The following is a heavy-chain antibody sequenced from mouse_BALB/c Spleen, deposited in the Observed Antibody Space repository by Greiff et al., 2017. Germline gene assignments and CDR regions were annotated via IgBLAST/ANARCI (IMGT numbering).Heavy chain of an antibody. CDR1: GYTFTSYV. CDR3: AREGTANYFDY. D-gene: IGHD1-2*01. CDR2: INPYNDGT. Sequence: VQLKQSGPELVKPGASVKMSCKASGYTFTSYVMHWVKQKPGQGLEWIGYINPYNDGTKYNEKFKGKATLTSDKSSSTAYMELSSLTSEDSAVYYCAREGTANYFDYWGQGTTLTVSS. V-gene: IGHV1-14*01. J-gene: IGHJ2*01.